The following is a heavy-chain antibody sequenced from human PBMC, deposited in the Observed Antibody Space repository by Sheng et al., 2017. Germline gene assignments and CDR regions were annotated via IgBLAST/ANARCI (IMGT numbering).Heavy chain of an antibody. CDR2: IDSGGAT. Sequence: EVKLVESGGGLVQPGGSLRLSCAASGFAVSRTFMNWVRQAPGKGLEWVSVIDSGGATYYSDSVKGRFTISRDSSENTLYLQINSLRAEDTAMYYCARDEDTQDYSTNWAFSHGFDFWGQGTMVTVSS. V-gene: IGHV3-66*01. J-gene: IGHJ3*01. D-gene: IGHD6-13*01. CDR1: GFAVSRTF. CDR3: ARDEDTQDYSTNWAFSHGFDF.